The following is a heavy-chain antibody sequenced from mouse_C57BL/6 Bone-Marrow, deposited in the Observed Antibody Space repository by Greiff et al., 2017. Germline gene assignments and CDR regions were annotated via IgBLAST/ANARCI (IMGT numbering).Heavy chain of an antibody. V-gene: IGHV1-81*01. Sequence: QVQLQQSGAELARPGASVKLSCKASGYTFTSYGISWVKQRTGQGLEWIGEIYPRSGNTYYNEKFKGKATLTADKSSSTAYMELRSLTSEDSAVYFWARSGYHEGYFDVWGTGTTVTVSS. CDR3: ARSGYHEGYFDV. J-gene: IGHJ1*03. D-gene: IGHD2-2*01. CDR2: IYPRSGNT. CDR1: GYTFTSYG.